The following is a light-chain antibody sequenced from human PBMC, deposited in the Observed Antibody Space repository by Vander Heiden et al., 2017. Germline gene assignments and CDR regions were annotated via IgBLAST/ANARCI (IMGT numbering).Light chain of an antibody. CDR2: GNN. V-gene: IGLV1-40*01. Sequence: SVLTQPPSASGAPGQLVTISCTGSSYNIGAGYDVHWYQQHPGTAPKLLIYGNNNRPSGVPDRFSGSKSGTSASLAITGRQAEDEADDYCQSYDSSLSGWVFGGGTKLTAL. CDR3: QSYDSSLSGWV. J-gene: IGLJ3*02. CDR1: SYNIGAGYD.